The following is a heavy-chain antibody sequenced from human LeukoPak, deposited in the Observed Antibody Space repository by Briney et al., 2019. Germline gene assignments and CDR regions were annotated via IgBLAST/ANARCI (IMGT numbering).Heavy chain of an antibody. J-gene: IGHJ5*02. CDR3: ARGDSSGYRFDP. CDR2: INHSGST. CDR1: GRSFSGYY. D-gene: IGHD3-22*01. Sequence: PSETLSLTCAVYGRSFSGYYWSWIRQPPGKGLEWIGEINHSGSTNYNPSLKSRVTMSVDTSKNQFSLKLSSVTAADTAVYYCARGDSSGYRFDPWGQGTLVTVSS. V-gene: IGHV4-34*01.